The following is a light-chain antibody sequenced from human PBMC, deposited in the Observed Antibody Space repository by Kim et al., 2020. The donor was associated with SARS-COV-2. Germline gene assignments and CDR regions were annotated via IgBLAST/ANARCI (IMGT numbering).Light chain of an antibody. CDR2: LNSDGSH. CDR1: SGHSRYA. Sequence: ASVKLTCTRSSGHSRYAIEWHQQQQEKGPRYLMKLNSDGSHSKGDGIPDRFSGSSSGAERYLTISSIQSEDEADYYCQTWGTGIWVFGGGTKLTVL. CDR3: QTWGTGIWV. J-gene: IGLJ3*02. V-gene: IGLV4-69*01.